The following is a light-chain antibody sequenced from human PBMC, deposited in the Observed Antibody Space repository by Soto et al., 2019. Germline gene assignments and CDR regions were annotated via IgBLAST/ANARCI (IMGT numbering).Light chain of an antibody. Sequence: EIVMTQSPATLSVSPGERATRSCRASQSVSSNLAWYQQKPGQAPRLLIYGASSRATGTPDRFSGSGSGTDFTLTISRLEPEDFVVYYCQYYGHSPPVTFGGGTKVDIK. CDR3: QYYGHSPPVT. J-gene: IGKJ4*01. CDR2: GAS. CDR1: QSVSSN. V-gene: IGKV3-20*01.